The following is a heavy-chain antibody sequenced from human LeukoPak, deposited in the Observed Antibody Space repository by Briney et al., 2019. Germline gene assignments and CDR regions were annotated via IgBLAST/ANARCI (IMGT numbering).Heavy chain of an antibody. Sequence: GGSLRLSCAASGFTVSSNYMSWVRLAPGKGLEWVSGIYSGGSTYYADSVKGRFTISRDNSKNTLYLQMNSLRAEDTAVYYCARAPTSMGLIPRHFDYWGQGTLVTVSS. J-gene: IGHJ4*02. CDR3: ARAPTSMGLIPRHFDY. D-gene: IGHD1-1*01. CDR1: GFTVSSNY. V-gene: IGHV3-66*01. CDR2: IYSGGST.